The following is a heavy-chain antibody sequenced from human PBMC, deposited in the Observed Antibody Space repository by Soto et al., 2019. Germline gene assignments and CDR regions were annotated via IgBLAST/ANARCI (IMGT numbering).Heavy chain of an antibody. V-gene: IGHV4-39*01. CDR2: VDYTGST. CDR1: GGSINGTTNY. CDR3: ARRTPLYASESSRFDP. Sequence: SETLSLTCTVSGGSINGTTNYWGWIRQPPGKGLEWIGTVDYTGSTNYNPSLESGVTISVDTSKNQFSLNLRSVTAADTAVYYCARRTPLYASESSRFDPWGQGALVTVSS. D-gene: IGHD3-10*01. J-gene: IGHJ5*02.